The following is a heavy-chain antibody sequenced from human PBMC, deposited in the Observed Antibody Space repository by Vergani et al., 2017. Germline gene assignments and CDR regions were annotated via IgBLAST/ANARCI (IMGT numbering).Heavy chain of an antibody. V-gene: IGHV3-73*01. Sequence: EVQLVESGGGLVQPGGSLKLSCAASGFTFSGSAMHWVRQASGKGLEWVGRIRSKANSYATAYAASVKGRFTISRDDSKNTAYLQMNSLRAEDTAVYYCAKAYSYYFDYWGQGTLVTVSS. CDR3: AKAYSYYFDY. J-gene: IGHJ4*02. D-gene: IGHD4-11*01. CDR2: IRSKANSYAT. CDR1: GFTFSGSA.